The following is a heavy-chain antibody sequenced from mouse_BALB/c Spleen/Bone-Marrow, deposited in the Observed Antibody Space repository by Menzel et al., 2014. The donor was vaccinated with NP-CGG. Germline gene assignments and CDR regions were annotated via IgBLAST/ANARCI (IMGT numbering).Heavy chain of an antibody. CDR3: ARWDYAMDY. Sequence: VQVVESGAELVRPGTSVKVSCKASGYAFTNYLIEWVKQRPGQGLEWIGVINPGSGGTNYNEKFKGKATLTADKSSSTAYMQLSSLTSDDPAVYFCARWDYAMDYWGQGTSVTVSS. CDR2: INPGSGGT. CDR1: GYAFTNYL. V-gene: IGHV1-54*01. J-gene: IGHJ4*01.